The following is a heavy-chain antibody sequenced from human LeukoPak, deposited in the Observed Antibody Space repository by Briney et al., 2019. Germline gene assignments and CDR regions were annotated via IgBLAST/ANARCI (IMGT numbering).Heavy chain of an antibody. CDR3: ARLRAGAEYFQH. CDR2: IYYSGGT. Sequence: PSETLSLTCTVSGGSISSYYWSWIRQPPGRGLEWIGYIYYSGGTNYSPSLKSRVTISVDTSKNQFSLKLSSVTAADTAVYYCARLRAGAEYFQHWGQGTLVTVSS. CDR1: GGSISSYY. J-gene: IGHJ1*01. D-gene: IGHD6-25*01. V-gene: IGHV4-59*08.